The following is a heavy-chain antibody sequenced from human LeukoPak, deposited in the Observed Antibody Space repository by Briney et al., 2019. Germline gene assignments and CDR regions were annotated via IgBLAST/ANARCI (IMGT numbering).Heavy chain of an antibody. CDR2: ISSSGNYI. J-gene: IGHJ6*03. Sequence: GGSLRLSCAASGFTFSSYSMNWVRQAPGKGLEWVSSISSSGNYIYYADSMKGRFTISRDNSKNTLYLQMNSLRAEDTAVYYCAKLSRYCSSTSCYRNYMDVWGKGTTVTISS. V-gene: IGHV3-21*04. CDR3: AKLSRYCSSTSCYRNYMDV. CDR1: GFTFSSYS. D-gene: IGHD2-2*01.